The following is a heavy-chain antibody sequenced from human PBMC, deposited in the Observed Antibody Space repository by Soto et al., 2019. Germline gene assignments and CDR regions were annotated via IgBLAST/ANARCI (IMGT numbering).Heavy chain of an antibody. J-gene: IGHJ6*02. Sequence: GGSLRLSCSASGFTFSSYAMHWVRQAPGKGLEYVSAISSNGGSTYYADSVKGRFTISRDNSKNTLYLQMSSLRAEDTAVYYCVKGDSSSWYSDYYYYYGMDVWGQETTVTVS. CDR3: VKGDSSSWYSDYYYYYGMDV. V-gene: IGHV3-64D*06. CDR1: GFTFSSYA. D-gene: IGHD6-13*01. CDR2: ISSNGGST.